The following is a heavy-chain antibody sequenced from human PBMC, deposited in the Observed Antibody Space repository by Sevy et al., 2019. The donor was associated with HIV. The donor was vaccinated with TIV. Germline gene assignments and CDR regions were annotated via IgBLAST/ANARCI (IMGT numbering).Heavy chain of an antibody. CDR3: AREIGIVDAF. CDR2: INQDGSEI. J-gene: IGHJ4*02. D-gene: IGHD3-16*01. CDR1: GFTFNVFW. Sequence: GGSLRLSCAASGFTFNVFWMHWVRQTPGKGLEWVANINQDGSEIYYVDSVRGRFTISRDNAKNSIYIQMNSLRAEDTAVYYWAREIGIVDAFWGQGTLVTVSS. V-gene: IGHV3-7*01.